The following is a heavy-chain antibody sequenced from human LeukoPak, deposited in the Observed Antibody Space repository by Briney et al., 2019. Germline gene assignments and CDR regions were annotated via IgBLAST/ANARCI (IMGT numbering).Heavy chain of an antibody. D-gene: IGHD1-26*01. CDR2: ISSSSSTI. CDR1: GFTFSSYS. V-gene: IGHV3-48*01. CDR3: ARDLVKWERPGD. Sequence: PGGSLRLSCAASGFTFSSYSMNWVRQAPGKGLEWISYISSSSSTIYYADSVKGRFTISRDNAKNLLYLQMNSLRAEDTAVYYCARDLVKWERPGDWGHGTLVTVSS. J-gene: IGHJ4*01.